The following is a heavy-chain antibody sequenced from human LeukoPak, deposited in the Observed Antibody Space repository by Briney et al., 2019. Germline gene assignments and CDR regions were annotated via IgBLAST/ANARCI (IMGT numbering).Heavy chain of an antibody. Sequence: PSETLSLTCAVYGGSFSGYYWSWIRQPPGKGPEWIGEINHSGSTNYNPSLKSRVTISVDPSKNQFSLKLSSVTAADTAVYCCARDHRYYYDSSGFDYWGQGTLVTVSS. D-gene: IGHD3-22*01. CDR1: GGSFSGYY. CDR2: INHSGST. J-gene: IGHJ4*02. V-gene: IGHV4-34*01. CDR3: ARDHRYYYDSSGFDY.